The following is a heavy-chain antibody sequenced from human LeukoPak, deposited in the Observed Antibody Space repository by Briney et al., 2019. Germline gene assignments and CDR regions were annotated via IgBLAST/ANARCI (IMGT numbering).Heavy chain of an antibody. CDR3: ARVRGGYCTSTTCSHGMDY. CDR1: GFTFRIYW. Sequence: GGSLRLSCAASGFTFRIYWMSWVRQAPGKGLEWVANIKQDGSEKYYVDSVRGRFTLSRDNAKNSLYLQMNSLRAEDTAVYYCARVRGGYCTSTTCSHGMDYWGQGTLVTVSS. CDR2: IKQDGSEK. J-gene: IGHJ4*02. D-gene: IGHD2-2*01. V-gene: IGHV3-7*01.